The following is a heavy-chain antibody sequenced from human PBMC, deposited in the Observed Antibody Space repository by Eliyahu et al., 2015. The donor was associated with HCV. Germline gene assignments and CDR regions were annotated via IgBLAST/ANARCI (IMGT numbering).Heavy chain of an antibody. CDR2: ISGSGGYX. CDR3: AKVWEGGSGSYYPYYFDY. Sequence: EVQLLESGGGLVQPGGSLXXXCAASGFPFSSYAIWGDRXAPGKGLGWXSAISGSGGYXYYADSVKGRFTISRDNSKNTLYLQMNSLRAEDTAVYYCAKVWEGGSGSYYPYYFDYWGQGTLVTVSS. D-gene: IGHD3-10*01. CDR1: GFPFSSYA. J-gene: IGHJ4*02. V-gene: IGHV3-23*01.